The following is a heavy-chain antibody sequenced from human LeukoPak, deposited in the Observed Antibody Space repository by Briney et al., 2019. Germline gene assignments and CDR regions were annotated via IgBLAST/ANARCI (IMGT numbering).Heavy chain of an antibody. CDR3: LKRWALRCDAFYI. CDR2: ISTTGGTT. CDR1: GFTFSSYV. D-gene: IGHD4-17*01. J-gene: IGHJ3*02. Sequence: GGSLRPSCSASGFTFSSYVMHWVRQAPGKGLEYLSAISTTGGTTYYADSVKGRFTISRDNSKNTLYLQMNVLRAEDTAVCYCLKRWALRCDAFYICGQGTMVTVSS. V-gene: IGHV3-64D*08.